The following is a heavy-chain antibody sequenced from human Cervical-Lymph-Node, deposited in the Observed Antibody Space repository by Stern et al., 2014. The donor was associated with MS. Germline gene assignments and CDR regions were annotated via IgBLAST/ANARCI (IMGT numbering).Heavy chain of an antibody. D-gene: IGHD1-26*01. V-gene: IGHV5-51*01. CDR2: SYPGDSDA. CDR3: AALVRGSYFY. CDR1: GYSFTLYW. Sequence: VQLVESGAEMKKPGGSLKVSCKGSGYSFTLYWIGWVRQMPGKGLEGMGISYPGDSDARSSPSFQGQVTISADKSISTAYLQWSSLKASDTAMYYCAALVRGSYFYWGQGTLVTVSS. J-gene: IGHJ4*02.